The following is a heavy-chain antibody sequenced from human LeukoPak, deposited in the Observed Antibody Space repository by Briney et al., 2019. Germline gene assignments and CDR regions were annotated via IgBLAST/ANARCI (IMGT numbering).Heavy chain of an antibody. CDR3: ARDKGWPNSGGYHPFDY. D-gene: IGHD6-19*01. V-gene: IGHV1-18*01. CDR2: ISAYNGNT. Sequence: ASVKVSCKASGYTFISYGITWVRQALGQGLEWMGWISAYNGNTNYAQKVQGRVTMTTDTSTSTAYMELRSLRSDDTAVYYCARDKGWPNSGGYHPFDYWGQGTLVTVSS. J-gene: IGHJ4*02. CDR1: GYTFISYG.